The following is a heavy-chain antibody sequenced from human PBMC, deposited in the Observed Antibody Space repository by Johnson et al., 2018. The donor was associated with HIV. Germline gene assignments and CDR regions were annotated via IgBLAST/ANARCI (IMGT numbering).Heavy chain of an antibody. J-gene: IGHJ3*02. V-gene: IGHV3-66*01. CDR3: ARAPEVRGIDAFDI. Sequence: EVQLVESGGGVVQPGRSLRLSCAASGFIVSNNYMNWVRQTPGKGLEWVSILHRDGTTYYADSVKGRFTISRDNSKNTLYLQMKRLRVEDTAVYYCARAPEVRGIDAFDIWGQGTMVTVS. D-gene: IGHD3-10*01. CDR1: GFIVSNNY. CDR2: LHRDGTT.